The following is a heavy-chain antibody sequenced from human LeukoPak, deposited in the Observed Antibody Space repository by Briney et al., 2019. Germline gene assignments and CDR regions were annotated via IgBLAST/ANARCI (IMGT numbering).Heavy chain of an antibody. Sequence: PGGSLRLSCAAPGFIFSNYYLNWVRQAPGKGLEWVSCIHGSASYNYYADSVKGRFTISRDNSKNTLYLQMNGLRAEDTAVHYCAKRVHYDSSAAYFDYWGQGTLVTVSS. D-gene: IGHD3-22*01. V-gene: IGHV3-23*01. J-gene: IGHJ4*02. CDR2: IHGSASYN. CDR1: GFIFSNYY. CDR3: AKRVHYDSSAAYFDY.